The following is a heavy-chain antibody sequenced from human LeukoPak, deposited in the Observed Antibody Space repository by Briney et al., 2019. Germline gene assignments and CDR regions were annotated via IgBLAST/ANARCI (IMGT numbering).Heavy chain of an antibody. CDR2: ISGSGGST. Sequence: SGGSLRLSCAASGFTFSSYAMSWVRQAPGKGLEWVSAISGSGGSTYYADSVKGRFTISRDNSKNTLFLYMNSLRPEDTAMYYCVRWSGTYPLYYLDYWGQGTLVTVSS. D-gene: IGHD1-26*01. CDR1: GFTFSSYA. J-gene: IGHJ4*02. CDR3: VRWSGTYPLYYLDY. V-gene: IGHV3-23*01.